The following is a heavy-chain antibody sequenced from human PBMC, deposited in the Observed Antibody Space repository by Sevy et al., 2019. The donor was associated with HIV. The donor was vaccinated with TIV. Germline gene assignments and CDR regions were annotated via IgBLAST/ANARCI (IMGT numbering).Heavy chain of an antibody. Sequence: GGSLRLSCAASGFTFNTYGMHWVRQAPGKGLEWVAVISSDGSSKYYADAVKGRFTISRDNSKNTLYLQMNSLRADDTAMYYCAKEAGYTVDWYPGYWGHGTLVTVSS. CDR2: ISSDGSSK. J-gene: IGHJ4*01. CDR1: GFTFNTYG. D-gene: IGHD3-9*01. V-gene: IGHV3-30*18. CDR3: AKEAGYTVDWYPGY.